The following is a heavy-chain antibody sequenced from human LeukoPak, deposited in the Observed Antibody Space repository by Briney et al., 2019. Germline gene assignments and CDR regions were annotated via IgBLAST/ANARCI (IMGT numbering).Heavy chain of an antibody. CDR3: AKETATYDN. D-gene: IGHD5-24*01. V-gene: IGHV3-23*01. CDR2: ITGGGGNT. Sequence: GGSLRLSCTASGFIISTYAMSWVRQAPGQGLEWVSTITGGGGNTYYAASVKGRFTISRDNSKNTLSLQMSSLRAEDTALYYCAKETATYDNWGQGTLVTVSS. CDR1: GFIISTYA. J-gene: IGHJ4*02.